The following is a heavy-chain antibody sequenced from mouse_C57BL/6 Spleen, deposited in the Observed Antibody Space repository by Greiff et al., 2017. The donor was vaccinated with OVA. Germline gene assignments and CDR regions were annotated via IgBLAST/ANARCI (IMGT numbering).Heavy chain of an antibody. CDR2: IDPETGGT. Sequence: VQLKQSGAELVRPGASVTLSCKASGYTFTDYEMHWVKQTPVHGLEWIGAIDPETGGTAYNQKFKGKAILTADKASSTAYMELRSLTSEDSAVYYCTRYPYYSNSWFAYWGQGTLVTVSA. CDR1: GYTFTDYE. CDR3: TRYPYYSNSWFAY. V-gene: IGHV1-15*01. D-gene: IGHD2-5*01. J-gene: IGHJ3*01.